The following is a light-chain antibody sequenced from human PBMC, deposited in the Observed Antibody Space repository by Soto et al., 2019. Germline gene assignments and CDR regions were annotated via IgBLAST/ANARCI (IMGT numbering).Light chain of an antibody. CDR1: SSDVGGYNY. J-gene: IGLJ1*01. CDR3: SSYRTSGYV. CDR2: EDI. V-gene: IGLV2-14*01. Sequence: QSALTQPASVSGSPGQSITISCAGTSSDVGGYNYVSWYQQHPGKAPKLMIYEDINRPSGVSNRFSGSKSGNTASLTISGLQAEDEADYYCSSYRTSGYVFGSGTKLTVL.